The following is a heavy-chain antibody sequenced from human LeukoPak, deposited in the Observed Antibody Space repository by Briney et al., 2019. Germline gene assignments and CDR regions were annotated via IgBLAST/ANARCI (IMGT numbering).Heavy chain of an antibody. V-gene: IGHV3-7*01. CDR1: GFTFSSYW. Sequence: TGGSLRLSCAASGFTFSSYWMSWVRQAPGKGLEWVANIKQDGSEKYYVDSVKGRFTISRDNAKNSLYLQMNSLRAEDTAVYYCARVGPVVVITHDAFDIWGQGTMVTVSS. CDR2: IKQDGSEK. CDR3: ARVGPVVVITHDAFDI. J-gene: IGHJ3*02. D-gene: IGHD3-22*01.